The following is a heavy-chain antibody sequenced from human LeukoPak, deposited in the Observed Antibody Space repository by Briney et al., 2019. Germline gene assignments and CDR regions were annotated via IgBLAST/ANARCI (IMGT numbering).Heavy chain of an antibody. Sequence: ASVKVSCKASGYTFTAYYVYWVRQVPGQGLEWMGWINPNSGGTNYAQKFQGRVTMTRDTSISTAYMELSRLTSDDTAVYYCARVSLTAQYLLDYWGQGTLVTVSS. V-gene: IGHV1-2*02. CDR1: GYTFTAYY. J-gene: IGHJ4*02. CDR2: INPNSGGT. CDR3: ARVSLTAQYLLDY. D-gene: IGHD2/OR15-2a*01.